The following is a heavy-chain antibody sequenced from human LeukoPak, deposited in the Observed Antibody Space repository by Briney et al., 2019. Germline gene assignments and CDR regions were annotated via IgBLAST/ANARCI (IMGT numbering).Heavy chain of an antibody. Sequence: PSETLSLTCSVSGGSISSYHWSWIRQSAGKGLEWIGRIYTSGNINYNPSLKRRVTMSVDTSKNQFSLKLSSVTAADTAVYYCARDATLVRGVNSYYYMDVWGKGTTVTISS. CDR1: GGSISSYH. CDR3: ARDATLVRGVNSYYYMDV. J-gene: IGHJ6*03. V-gene: IGHV4-4*07. D-gene: IGHD3-10*01. CDR2: IYTSGNI.